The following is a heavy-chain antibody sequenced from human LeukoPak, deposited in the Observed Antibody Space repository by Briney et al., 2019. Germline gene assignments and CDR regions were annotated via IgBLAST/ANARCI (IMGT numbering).Heavy chain of an antibody. CDR1: GFTFSSYS. CDR2: ISSSSSYI. V-gene: IGHV3-21*01. CDR3: ARDKVLLWFGDRLQSWFDP. Sequence: GGSLTLSCAASGFTFSSYSMNWVRQAPGKGLEWVSSISSSSSYIYYADSVKGRFTIARDNAKNSLYLQMNSLRAEDTAVYYCARDKVLLWFGDRLQSWFDPWGQGTLVTVSS. J-gene: IGHJ5*02. D-gene: IGHD3-10*01.